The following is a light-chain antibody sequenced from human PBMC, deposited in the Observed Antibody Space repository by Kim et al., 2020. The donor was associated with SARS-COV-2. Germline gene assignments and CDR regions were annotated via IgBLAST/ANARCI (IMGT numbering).Light chain of an antibody. CDR1: SSDVGAYDY. J-gene: IGLJ3*02. CDR3: SSYTSSSTWV. CDR2: DVS. V-gene: IGLV2-14*03. Sequence: LTQPASVSGSPGQSITISCTGTSSDVGAYDYLSWYQQHPGKAPTLMIYDVSERPSGVSYRFSGSKSGNTASLTISGLRAEDEADYYCSSYTSSSTWVFGGGTQLTVL.